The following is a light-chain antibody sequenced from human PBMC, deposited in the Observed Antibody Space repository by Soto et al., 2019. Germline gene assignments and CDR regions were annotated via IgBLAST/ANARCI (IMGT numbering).Light chain of an antibody. Sequence: ERVMTQSPATLAVSQGERATLSCRASHSVSSNLAWYQQKPGQAPRLLIYGASTRATGIPARFSGSGSGTEFTLTISSLQSEDFAVYYCQQYNNWPPVTFGGGTKVDIK. J-gene: IGKJ4*01. V-gene: IGKV3-15*01. CDR2: GAS. CDR1: HSVSSN. CDR3: QQYNNWPPVT.